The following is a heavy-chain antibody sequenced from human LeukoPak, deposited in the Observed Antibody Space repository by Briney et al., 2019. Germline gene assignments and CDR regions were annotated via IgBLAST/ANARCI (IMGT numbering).Heavy chain of an antibody. Sequence: PGGSLRLSCAASGFTFSSYSMNWVRQAPGKGLEWVSSISSSSSSYIYYADSVKGRFTISRDNAKNSLYLQMNSLRAEDTAVYYCARDRIAAAEGARNWFDPWGQGTLVTVSS. V-gene: IGHV3-21*01. D-gene: IGHD6-13*01. J-gene: IGHJ5*02. CDR2: ISSSSSSYI. CDR1: GFTFSSYS. CDR3: ARDRIAAAEGARNWFDP.